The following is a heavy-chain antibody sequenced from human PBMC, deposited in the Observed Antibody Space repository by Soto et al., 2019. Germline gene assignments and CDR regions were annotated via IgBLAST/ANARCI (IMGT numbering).Heavy chain of an antibody. D-gene: IGHD1-26*01. CDR3: ARSKWELDDAFDI. Sequence: GGSLRLSCVASGFTFSSYAMSWVRQAPGKGLEWVSAISGSGGSTYYADSVKGRFTISRDNSKNTLYLQMNSLRAEDTAVYYCARSKWELDDAFDIWGQGTMVTVSS. CDR2: ISGSGGST. V-gene: IGHV3-23*01. CDR1: GFTFSSYA. J-gene: IGHJ3*02.